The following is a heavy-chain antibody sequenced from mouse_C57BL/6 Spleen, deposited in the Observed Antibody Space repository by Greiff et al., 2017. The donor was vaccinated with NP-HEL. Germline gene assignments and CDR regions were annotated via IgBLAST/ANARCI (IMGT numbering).Heavy chain of an antibody. Sequence: QVTLKESGPGILQSSQTLSLTCSFSGFLLSTSGMGVSWIRQPSGKGLEWLAHIYWDDDKRYNPSLKSRLTISKDTSRNQVFLKITSVDTADTATYYCARSYSNPAWFAYWGQGTLVTVSA. CDR3: ARSYSNPAWFAY. CDR2: IYWDDDK. D-gene: IGHD2-5*01. J-gene: IGHJ3*01. CDR1: GFLLSTSGMG. V-gene: IGHV8-12*01.